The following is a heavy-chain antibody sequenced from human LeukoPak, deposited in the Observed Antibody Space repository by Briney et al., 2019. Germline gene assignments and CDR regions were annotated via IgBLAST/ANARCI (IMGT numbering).Heavy chain of an antibody. J-gene: IGHJ3*02. CDR1: GGSFSDYY. CDR2: INHSGST. D-gene: IGHD2-2*01. Sequence: PPETLSLICAVYGGSFSDYYWSWIRQPPGKGLEWIGEINHSGSTNYNPSLKSRVTISVDTSKKQFSLRLTSVTAADTAVYYCARDRGKYQLLGNFDIWGQGTVLTVSS. V-gene: IGHV4-34*01. CDR3: ARDRGKYQLLGNFDI.